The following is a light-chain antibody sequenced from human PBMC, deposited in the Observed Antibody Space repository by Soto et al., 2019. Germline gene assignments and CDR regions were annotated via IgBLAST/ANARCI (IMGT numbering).Light chain of an antibody. V-gene: IGKV1-17*01. CDR2: GAS. CDR1: QGIGSD. J-gene: IGKJ1*01. Sequence: DIQMTQSPSSLSATVGGRVAFTCRASQGIGSDLGWYQQKPGKPPKRLIYGASSLQSGVPSRFSGSGSGTEFTLTISSLQPEDFATYYCLQYHSYPWTFGQGTKVEI. CDR3: LQYHSYPWT.